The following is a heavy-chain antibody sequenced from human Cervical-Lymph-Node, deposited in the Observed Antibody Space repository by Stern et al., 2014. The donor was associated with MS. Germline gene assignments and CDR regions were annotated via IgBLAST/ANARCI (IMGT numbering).Heavy chain of an antibody. V-gene: IGHV4-34*12. CDR2: IIHRGST. J-gene: IGHJ4*02. CDR1: GGSFSAYS. CDR3: ASSTPLFDY. Sequence: QVQLQQWGAGLLKPSETLSLTCAVYGGSFSAYSWRWIRQPPGKGLEWIGEIIHRGSTNYNPSLKSRISISVDTSRKQFSLNLSSVTAADTAVYYCASSTPLFDYWGQGTLVTVSS. D-gene: IGHD2-15*01.